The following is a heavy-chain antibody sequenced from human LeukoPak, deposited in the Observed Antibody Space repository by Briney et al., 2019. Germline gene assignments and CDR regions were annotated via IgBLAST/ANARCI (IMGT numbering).Heavy chain of an antibody. Sequence: GGSLRLSCAASGFTFSSYGMHWVRQAPGKGLEWVAFIRYDGSNKYYADSVKGRFTISRDNSKNTLYLQMNSLRAEDTAVYYCAKDAYDFWSGYSFDYWGQGTLVTVSS. J-gene: IGHJ4*02. CDR3: AKDAYDFWSGYSFDY. CDR2: IRYDGSNK. D-gene: IGHD3-3*01. CDR1: GFTFSSYG. V-gene: IGHV3-30*02.